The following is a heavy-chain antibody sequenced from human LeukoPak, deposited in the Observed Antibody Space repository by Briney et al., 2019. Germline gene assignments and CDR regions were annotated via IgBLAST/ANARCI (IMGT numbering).Heavy chain of an antibody. D-gene: IGHD6-19*01. V-gene: IGHV3-23*01. CDR1: GLAFNFYA. Sequence: SGRSLRLSSAATGLAFNFYAMKWIGQAPGKGLQWLSTINASGGNTYYADSVRGRFTISRDNSKNTLYLQVNSLRAEDTAIYYCAKPISGGLAVSGDWFDPWGQGTLVTVSS. J-gene: IGHJ5*02. CDR2: INASGGNT. CDR3: AKPISGGLAVSGDWFDP.